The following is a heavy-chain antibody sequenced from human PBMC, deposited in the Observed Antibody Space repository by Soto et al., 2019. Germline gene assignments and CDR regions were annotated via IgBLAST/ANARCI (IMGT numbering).Heavy chain of an antibody. CDR1: GFTFSGSA. J-gene: IGHJ6*02. CDR3: TRRGGSEYSSSWPNYYYYYGMDV. D-gene: IGHD6-6*01. V-gene: IGHV3-73*01. Sequence: GSLRLSCAASGFTFSGSAMHWVRQASGKGLEWVGRIRSKANSYATAYAASVKGRFTISRDDSKNTAYLQMNSLKTEDTAVYYCTRRGGSEYSSSWPNYYYYYGMDVWGQGTTVTVSS. CDR2: IRSKANSYAT.